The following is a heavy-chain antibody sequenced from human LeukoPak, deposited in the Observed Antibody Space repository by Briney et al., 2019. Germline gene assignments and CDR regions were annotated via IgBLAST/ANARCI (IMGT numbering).Heavy chain of an antibody. V-gene: IGHV3-48*01. CDR2: ISSSSSTI. Sequence: TGGSLRLSCAASGFTFSNYVMSWVRQAPGKGLEWVSYISSSSSTIYYADSVKGRFTISRDNAKNSLYLQMNSLRAEDAAVYYCARAPMTTVTATDYWGQGTLVTVSS. D-gene: IGHD4-11*01. CDR1: GFTFSNYV. J-gene: IGHJ4*02. CDR3: ARAPMTTVTATDY.